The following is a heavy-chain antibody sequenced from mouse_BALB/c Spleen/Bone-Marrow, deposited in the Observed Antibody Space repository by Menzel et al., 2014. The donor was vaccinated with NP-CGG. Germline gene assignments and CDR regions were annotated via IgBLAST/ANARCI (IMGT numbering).Heavy chain of an antibody. CDR3: ARIWAYYAMDY. Sequence: EVHLVESGGGLVQPGGSLKLSCAASGFTFSSYGMSWGRQTPDKRLELVATINSNGGSTYYPDSVKGRFTISRDNAKNTLYLQMSSLKSEDTAIYYCARIWAYYAMDYWGQGTSVTVSS. CDR1: GFTFSSYG. D-gene: IGHD4-1*01. CDR2: INSNGGST. V-gene: IGHV5-6-3*01. J-gene: IGHJ4*01.